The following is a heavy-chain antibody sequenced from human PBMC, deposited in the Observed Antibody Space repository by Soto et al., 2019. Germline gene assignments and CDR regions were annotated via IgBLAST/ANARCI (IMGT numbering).Heavy chain of an antibody. CDR1: GGTFSNYA. J-gene: IGHJ6*02. V-gene: IGHV1-69*01. CDR3: ARDMIPAAISYRYYAMDV. CDR2: IIPIFETT. D-gene: IGHD2-2*01. Sequence: QVQLVQSGAEVKKPGSSVKVSCKASGGTFSNYAFSWVRQVPGQGLEWMGGIIPIFETTNYAQKFQGRVTITADESTSTTYMELSSLSSEDTAVFFCARDMIPAAISYRYYAMDVWGQGTTGTVSS.